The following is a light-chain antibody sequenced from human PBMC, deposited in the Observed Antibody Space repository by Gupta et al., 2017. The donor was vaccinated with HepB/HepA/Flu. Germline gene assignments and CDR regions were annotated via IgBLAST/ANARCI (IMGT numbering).Light chain of an antibody. V-gene: IGKV3-20*01. CDR2: GAS. CDR1: QSFDNY. J-gene: IGKJ1*01. Sequence: IVLTQSPGTLSLSPGERATLSCRASQSFDNYLAWYQQKPGQAPRLLIYGASNRATGIPDIFSGSGSGTDFTLTISILEPEDSAVYYCHQDGISPWTFGQGSKVEIK. CDR3: HQDGISPWT.